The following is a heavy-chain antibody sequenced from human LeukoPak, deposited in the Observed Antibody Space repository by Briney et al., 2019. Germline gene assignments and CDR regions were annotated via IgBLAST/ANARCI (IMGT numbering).Heavy chain of an antibody. CDR1: GGSFSGYY. D-gene: IGHD6-13*01. J-gene: IGHJ3*02. CDR2: INHRGST. CDR3: ARETGQYSSSWYGTAFDI. V-gene: IGHV4-34*01. Sequence: SETLSLTCVVYGGSFSGYYWSWIRQSPGKGLEWIGEINHRGSTNYNPSLKSRVTISVDTSKNQFSLKLSSVTAADTAVYYCARETGQYSSSWYGTAFDIWGQGTMVTVSS.